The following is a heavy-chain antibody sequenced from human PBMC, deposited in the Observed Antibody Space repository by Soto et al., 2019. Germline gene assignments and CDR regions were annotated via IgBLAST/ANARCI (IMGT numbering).Heavy chain of an antibody. CDR1: GGSISSSSYY. CDR2: IYYSGST. D-gene: IGHD4-17*01. CDR3: ASPDYGDYGMDV. Sequence: QLQLQESGPGLVKPSETLSLTCTVSGGSISSSSYYWGWIRQPPGKGLEWIGSIYYSGSTYYNPFLKRRVTLSVVTSRCLFSLKLSSVTAADAAVYYCASPDYGDYGMDVCGQGTTVTVSS. V-gene: IGHV4-39*01. J-gene: IGHJ6*02.